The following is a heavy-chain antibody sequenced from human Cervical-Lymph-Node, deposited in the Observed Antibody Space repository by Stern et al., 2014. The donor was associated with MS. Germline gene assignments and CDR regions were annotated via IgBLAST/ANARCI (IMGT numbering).Heavy chain of an antibody. Sequence: QVQLVQSGAEVKKPGALVRVSCNASGYTFTSHYMHWVRQAPGQGLEWVGIINPSGDSASYAQKFQGRVTMTRDTSTSTVYMELSSLRSEDTAVYYCASGTGSKRPTGNYWGQGTLVTVSS. J-gene: IGHJ4*02. V-gene: IGHV1-46*01. CDR1: GYTFTSHY. CDR2: INPSGDSA. D-gene: IGHD3/OR15-3a*01. CDR3: ASGTGSKRPTGNY.